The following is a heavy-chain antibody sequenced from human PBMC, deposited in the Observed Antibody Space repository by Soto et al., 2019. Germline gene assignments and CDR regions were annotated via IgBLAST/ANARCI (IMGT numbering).Heavy chain of an antibody. Sequence: SETLSLTCTVSGGSISSYYWSWIRQPPGKGLEWIGYIFSSGSTNYNPSLKNRVTISVDTSKNQFSLKLSSVTAADTAMYYCARHINFAVLREGYDFWGQGILVTVSS. CDR2: IFSSGST. CDR1: GGSISSYY. V-gene: IGHV4-59*08. CDR3: ARHINFAVLREGYDF. D-gene: IGHD1-20*01. J-gene: IGHJ4*02.